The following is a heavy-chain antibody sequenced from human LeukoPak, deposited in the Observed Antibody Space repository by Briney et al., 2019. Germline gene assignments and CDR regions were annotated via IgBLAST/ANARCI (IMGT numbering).Heavy chain of an antibody. V-gene: IGHV4-34*01. J-gene: IGHJ4*02. CDR2: INHSGST. CDR1: GGSFSGYY. CDR3: ARLAGYSYGYPY. Sequence: SETLSLTCAVYGGSFSGYYWSWTRQPPGQGLEWIGEINHSGSTNYNPSLKSRVTISVDTSKNQFSLKLSSVTAADTAVYYCARLAGYSYGYPYWGQGTLVTVSS. D-gene: IGHD5-18*01.